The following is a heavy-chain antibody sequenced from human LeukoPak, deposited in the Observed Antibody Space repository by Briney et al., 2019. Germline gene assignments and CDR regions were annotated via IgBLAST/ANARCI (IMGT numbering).Heavy chain of an antibody. D-gene: IGHD2-2*01. V-gene: IGHV3-23*01. CDR2: ISGSGGST. Sequence: GGSLTLSCAASGFTFSSYAMSWVRQAPGKGLEWVSAISGSGGSTYYADSVKGRFTISRDNSKNTLYLQMNSLRAEETAVYYCAKGLCSSTSCYAEPPDYWGQGTLVTVSS. CDR1: GFTFSSYA. CDR3: AKGLCSSTSCYAEPPDY. J-gene: IGHJ4*02.